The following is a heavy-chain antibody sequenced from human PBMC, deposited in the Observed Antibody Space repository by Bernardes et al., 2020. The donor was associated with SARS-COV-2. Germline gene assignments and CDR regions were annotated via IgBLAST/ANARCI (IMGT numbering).Heavy chain of an antibody. CDR1: GFTFSSYA. V-gene: IGHV3-23*01. CDR3: AKGYYGSGKGYYYGMDV. Sequence: GGSLRLSCAASGFTFSSYAMSWVRQAPGKGLEWVSAISGSGGSTYYADSVKGRFTISRDNSKNTLYLQMNSLRAEDTAVYYCAKGYYGSGKGYYYGMDVWGQGTTVTVSS. J-gene: IGHJ6*02. CDR2: ISGSGGST. D-gene: IGHD3-10*01.